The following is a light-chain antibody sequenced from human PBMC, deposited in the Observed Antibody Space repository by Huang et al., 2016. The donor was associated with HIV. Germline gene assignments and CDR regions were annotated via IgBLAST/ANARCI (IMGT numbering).Light chain of an antibody. CDR1: QSVYSSSTRKDY. J-gene: IGKJ1*01. V-gene: IGKV4-1*01. CDR3: QQYYSSPQT. CDR2: WSS. Sequence: DITMTQSPDSLAVSLGGGATLSCRSSQSVYSSSTRKDYMAGFQQQPGQPPRLLLFWSSTREVGVPERFSGSGSGTHFTLTIANLEAEDAAIYYCQQYYSSPQTFGQGTRVEVK.